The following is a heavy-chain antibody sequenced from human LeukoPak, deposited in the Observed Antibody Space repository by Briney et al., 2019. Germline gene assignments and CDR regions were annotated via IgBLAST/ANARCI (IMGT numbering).Heavy chain of an antibody. D-gene: IGHD4-17*01. V-gene: IGHV4-61*02. J-gene: IGHJ4*02. Sequence: SETLSLTCTVSGDSISSSRFYWSWIRQPDGKGLEWIGRIYTSGSTNYNPSLKSRVTISVDTSKNQFSLKLSSVAAADTAVYYCARDKAVTTIFDYWGQGTLVTVSS. CDR1: GDSISSSRFY. CDR3: ARDKAVTTIFDY. CDR2: IYTSGST.